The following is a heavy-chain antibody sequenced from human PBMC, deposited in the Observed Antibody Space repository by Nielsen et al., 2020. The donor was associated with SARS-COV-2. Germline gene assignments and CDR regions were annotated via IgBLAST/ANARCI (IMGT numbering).Heavy chain of an antibody. CDR1: GFTFSNAW. J-gene: IGHJ4*02. D-gene: IGHD2-2*01. V-gene: IGHV3-15*01. CDR2: IKSKTDGGTT. Sequence: GESLKISCAASGFTFSNAWMSWVRQAPGKGLEWVGRIKSKTDGGTTDYAAPVKGRFTISRDDSKNTLYLQMNGLKTEDTAVYYCTTEYQLLSGIIDYWGQGTLVTVSS. CDR3: TTEYQLLSGIIDY.